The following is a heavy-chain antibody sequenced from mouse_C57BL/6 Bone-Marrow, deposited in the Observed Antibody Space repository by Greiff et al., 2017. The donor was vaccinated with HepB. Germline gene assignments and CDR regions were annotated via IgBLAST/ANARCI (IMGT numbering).Heavy chain of an antibody. J-gene: IGHJ4*01. Sequence: EVQLQQSGAELVRPGASVKLSCTASGFNIKDDYMHWVKQRPEQGLEWIGWIDPENGDTEYASKFQGKATITADTSSNTAYLQLSSLTSEDTAVYYCALCYAMDYWGQGTSVTVSS. CDR2: IDPENGDT. D-gene: IGHD1-1*02. CDR3: ALCYAMDY. CDR1: GFNIKDDY. V-gene: IGHV14-4*01.